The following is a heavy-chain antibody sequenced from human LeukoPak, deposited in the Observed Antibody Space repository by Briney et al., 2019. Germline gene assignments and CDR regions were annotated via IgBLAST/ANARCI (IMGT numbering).Heavy chain of an antibody. CDR2: ARGSGDST. V-gene: IGHV3-23*01. D-gene: IGHD5-18*01. CDR1: GFTFSSYA. J-gene: IGHJ4*02. Sequence: PGGSLRLSCAASGFTFSSYAMTWVRQAPGKGLEWVSCARGSGDSTYYADSVKGRFTISRDNSKNTLYLQMNSLRAEDTAVYYCAKDLFYGYPSPTFDYWGQGTLVTVSS. CDR3: AKDLFYGYPSPTFDY.